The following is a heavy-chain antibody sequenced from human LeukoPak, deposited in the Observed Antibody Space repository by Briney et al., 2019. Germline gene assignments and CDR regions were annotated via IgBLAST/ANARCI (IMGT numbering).Heavy chain of an antibody. D-gene: IGHD1-7*01. CDR1: GFTFSSYG. J-gene: IGHJ6*03. V-gene: IGHV3-30*02. Sequence: GGSLRLSCAASGFTFSSYGMHWVRQAPGKGLEWVAFIRYDGSNKYYADSVKGRFTISRDNSKNTLYLQMNSLRAEDTAVYYCARPRTSGDYYMDVWGKGTTVTVSS. CDR2: IRYDGSNK. CDR3: ARPRTSGDYYMDV.